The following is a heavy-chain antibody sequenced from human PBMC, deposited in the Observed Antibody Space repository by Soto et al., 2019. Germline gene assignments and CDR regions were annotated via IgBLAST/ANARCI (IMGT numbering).Heavy chain of an antibody. CDR1: GGTFSSYA. CDR2: IIPIFGTA. V-gene: IGHV1-69*06. D-gene: IGHD3-3*01. J-gene: IGHJ4*02. Sequence: GSSVKFSCKASGGTFSSYAISWVRQAPGQGLEWMGGIIPIFGTANYAQKFQGRVTITADKSTSTAYMELSSLRSEDTAVYYCAIVLRFLEWLLSPREYWGQGALVT. CDR3: AIVLRFLEWLLSPREY.